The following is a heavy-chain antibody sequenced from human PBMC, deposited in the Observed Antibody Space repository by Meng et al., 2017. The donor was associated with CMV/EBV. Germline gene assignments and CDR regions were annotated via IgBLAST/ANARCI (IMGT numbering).Heavy chain of an antibody. J-gene: IGHJ6*02. V-gene: IGHV1-69*05. D-gene: IGHD3-3*01. Sequence: SVKVSCKASGGTFSSYAMSWVRQAPGQGLEWMGGIIPIFGTANYAQKFQGRVTITTDESTSTAYMELSSLRSEDTAVYYCARDIIGSGTYYYYGMDVWGQGTTVTVSS. CDR3: ARDIIGSGTYYYYGMDV. CDR2: IIPIFGTA. CDR1: GGTFSSYA.